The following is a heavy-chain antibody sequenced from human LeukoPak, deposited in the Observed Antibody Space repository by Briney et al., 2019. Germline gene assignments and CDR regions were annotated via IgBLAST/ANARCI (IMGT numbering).Heavy chain of an antibody. Sequence: SETLSLTCTVSGYSISSGYYWGWIRQPPGKGLEWIGSIYHSGSTYYNPSLKSRITMSVDRSNNQFSLILTSVTVADTAVYYCARDGNSYYDYWGQGIMVTVTS. CDR2: IYHSGST. J-gene: IGHJ4*02. CDR1: GYSISSGYY. CDR3: ARDGNSYYDY. V-gene: IGHV4-38-2*02. D-gene: IGHD4-11*01.